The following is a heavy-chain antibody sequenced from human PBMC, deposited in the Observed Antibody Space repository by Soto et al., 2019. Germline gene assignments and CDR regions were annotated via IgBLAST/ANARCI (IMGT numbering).Heavy chain of an antibody. CDR1: GYTFTGYY. D-gene: IGHD3-22*01. CDR2: INPNSGGT. V-gene: IGHV1-2*04. J-gene: IGHJ5*02. Sequence: ASVKVSCKASGYTFTGYYMHWVRQAPGQGLEWMGWINPNSGGTNYAQKFQGWVTMTRDTSISTAYMELSRLRSDDTAVYYCARSPRYYYDSSGLSREGNWFDPWGQGTLVIVSS. CDR3: ARSPRYYYDSSGLSREGNWFDP.